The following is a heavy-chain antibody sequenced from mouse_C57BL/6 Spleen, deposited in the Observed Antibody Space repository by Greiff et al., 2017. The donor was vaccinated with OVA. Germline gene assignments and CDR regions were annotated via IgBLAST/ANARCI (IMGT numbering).Heavy chain of an antibody. V-gene: IGHV6-3*01. CDR3: TAPSDFDV. CDR1: GFTFSNYW. Sequence: EVMLVESGGGLVQPGGSMKLSCVASGFTFSNYWMNWVRQSPEKGLEWVAQIRLKSDNYATHYAESVKGRFTISRDDSKSSVYLQMNNLRAEDTGIYYCTAPSDFDVWGTGTTVTVSS. J-gene: IGHJ1*03. CDR2: IRLKSDNYAT. D-gene: IGHD3-1*01.